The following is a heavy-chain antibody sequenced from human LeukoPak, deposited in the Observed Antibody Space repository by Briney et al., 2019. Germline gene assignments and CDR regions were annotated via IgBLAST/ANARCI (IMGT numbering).Heavy chain of an antibody. D-gene: IGHD2-15*01. CDR1: GYTFTSYY. V-gene: IGHV1-46*01. CDR2: INPSGGST. J-gene: IGHJ5*02. Sequence: SVKVSCKASGYTFTSYYMHWVRQAPGQGLEWMGIINPSGGSTSYAQKFQGRVTMTRDTSTSTVYMELGSLRSEDTAVYYCARRPCHDCSGGSWYGGWFDPWGQGTLVTVSS. CDR3: ARRPCHDCSGGSWYGGWFDP.